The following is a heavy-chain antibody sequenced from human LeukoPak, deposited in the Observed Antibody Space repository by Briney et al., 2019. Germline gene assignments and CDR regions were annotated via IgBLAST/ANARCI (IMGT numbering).Heavy chain of an antibody. J-gene: IGHJ6*02. CDR3: AREGGGVGATDYYYYYGMDV. D-gene: IGHD1-26*01. Sequence: GASVKVSCKASGYTFTSYGISWVRQAPGQGLEWMGWISAYNGNTNYAQKLQGRVTMTTDTSTSTAYMELRSLRSDDTAVYYCAREGGGVGATDYYYYYGMDVWGQGTTVTVSS. CDR2: ISAYNGNT. CDR1: GYTFTSYG. V-gene: IGHV1-18*01.